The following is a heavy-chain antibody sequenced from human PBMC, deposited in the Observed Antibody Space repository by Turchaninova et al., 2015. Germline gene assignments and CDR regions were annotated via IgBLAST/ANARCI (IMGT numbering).Heavy chain of an antibody. D-gene: IGHD6-13*01. CDR3: ARQIVAAAVYYFDY. J-gene: IGHJ4*02. V-gene: IGHV4-38-2*02. Sequence: QVQLQESGPGQEKPSETLSLNCTVSGSSRSRCFYWGCTRQPPGKGLEWIETIYNSGTTDVNPSLKSRVTISVDSSRNQLSLKLSSVTAADTAVYYCARQIVAAAVYYFDYWGQGTLVTVSS. CDR2: IYNSGTT. CDR1: GSSRSRCFY.